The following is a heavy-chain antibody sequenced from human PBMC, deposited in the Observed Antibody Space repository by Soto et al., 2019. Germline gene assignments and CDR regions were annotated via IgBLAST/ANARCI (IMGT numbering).Heavy chain of an antibody. D-gene: IGHD6-13*01. CDR1: GYTLTSYY. Sequence: GASVKVSCKASGYTLTSYYMHWVRQAPGQGLEWMGIINPSGGSTSYAQKFQGRVTMTRDTSTSTVYMELSSLRSEDTAVYYCASTGQQLVGAFDIWGQGTMVTVSS. CDR2: INPSGGST. V-gene: IGHV1-46*01. J-gene: IGHJ3*02. CDR3: ASTGQQLVGAFDI.